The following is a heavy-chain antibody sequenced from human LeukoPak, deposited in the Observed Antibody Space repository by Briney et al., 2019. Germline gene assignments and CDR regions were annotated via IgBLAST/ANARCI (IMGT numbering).Heavy chain of an antibody. V-gene: IGHV1-69*13. Sequence: SVKVSCKASGGTFSSYAISWVRQAPGQGLEWMGGIIPIFGTANYAQKFQGRVTITADESTSTAYMELSSQRSEDTAVYYCARDRDGGYYDSSGYLDYWGQGTLVTVSS. D-gene: IGHD3-22*01. CDR3: ARDRDGGYYDSSGYLDY. J-gene: IGHJ4*02. CDR1: GGTFSSYA. CDR2: IIPIFGTA.